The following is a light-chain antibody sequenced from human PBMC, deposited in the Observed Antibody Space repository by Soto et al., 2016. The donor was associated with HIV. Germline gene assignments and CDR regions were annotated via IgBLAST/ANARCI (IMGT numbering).Light chain of an antibody. CDR1: VLAKKY. CDR3: QVWNNYQSI. CDR2: KDS. V-gene: IGLV3-27*01. J-gene: IGLJ1*01. Sequence: SYELTQPSSVSVSPGQTARITCSGDVLAKKYARWFQQKPGQAPVLVIYKDSERPSGIPERFSGSNSGNTATLTLNSVEAGDEADYYCQVWNNYQSIFGPGTKVTVL.